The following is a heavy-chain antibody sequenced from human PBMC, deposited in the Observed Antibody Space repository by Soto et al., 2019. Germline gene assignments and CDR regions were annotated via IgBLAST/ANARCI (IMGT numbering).Heavy chain of an antibody. V-gene: IGHV4-39*01. CDR1: GGSISSSSYY. CDR3: ASTTEWLSGGYYYYGMDV. Sequence: SETLSLTCTVSGGSISSSSYYWGWIRQPPGKGLEWIGSIYYSGSTYYNPSLKSRVTISVDTSKNQFSLKLSSVTAADTAVYYCASTTEWLSGGYYYYGMDVWGQGTTVTVSS. CDR2: IYYSGST. D-gene: IGHD3-3*01. J-gene: IGHJ6*02.